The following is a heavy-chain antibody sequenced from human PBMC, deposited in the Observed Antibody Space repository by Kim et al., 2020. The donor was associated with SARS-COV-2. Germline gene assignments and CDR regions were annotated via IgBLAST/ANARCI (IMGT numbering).Heavy chain of an antibody. D-gene: IGHD5-12*01. J-gene: IGHJ6*02. CDR3: TTEEHSGYESFHYGKDV. CDR1: GFTFSNAW. V-gene: IGHV3-15*01. Sequence: GGSLRLSCAASGFTFSNAWMSWVRQAPGKGLEWVGRIKSKTDGGTTDYAAPVKGRFTISRDDSKNTLYLQMNSLKTEDTAVYYCTTEEHSGYESFHYGKDVWGQGTTVTVSS. CDR2: IKSKTDGGTT.